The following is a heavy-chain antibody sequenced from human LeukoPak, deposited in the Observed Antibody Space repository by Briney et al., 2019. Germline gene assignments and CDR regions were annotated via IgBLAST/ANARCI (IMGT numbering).Heavy chain of an antibody. CDR1: VGSISSSY. J-gene: IGHJ5*02. D-gene: IGHD6-19*01. Sequence: PSETLSLTCTVPVGSISSSYWSWIRQPPGKGLEWIGYIYYSGSTNYNPSLKSRVTISVDTSKNQFSLKLSSVTAADTAVYYCARTRGAVAGWFDPWGQGTLVTVSS. CDR3: ARTRGAVAGWFDP. V-gene: IGHV4-59*01. CDR2: IYYSGST.